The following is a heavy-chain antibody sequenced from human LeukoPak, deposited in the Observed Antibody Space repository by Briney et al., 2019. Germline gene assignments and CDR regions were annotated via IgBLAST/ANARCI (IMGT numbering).Heavy chain of an antibody. D-gene: IGHD3-22*01. Sequence: GGSLRLSCAASRFTFNDHGMSWVRQVPGKGLEWVSGINWNGGSTGYGDSVKGRFTLSRDNAKNSLYLQMNSLRVEDTALYYCAGGDSSGWYFDLWGRGTLVTVSS. CDR2: INWNGGST. V-gene: IGHV3-20*04. CDR1: RFTFNDHG. J-gene: IGHJ2*01. CDR3: AGGDSSGWYFDL.